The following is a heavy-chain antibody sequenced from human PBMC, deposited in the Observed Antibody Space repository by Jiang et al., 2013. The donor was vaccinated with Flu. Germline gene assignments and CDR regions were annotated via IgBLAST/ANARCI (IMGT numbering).Heavy chain of an antibody. V-gene: IGHV4-59*01. D-gene: IGHD3-16*01. CDR3: ARDRTFNYYGMDV. CDR2: IYYSGST. CDR1: GGSISSYY. Sequence: GLVKPSETLSLTCTVSGGSISSYYWSWIRQPPGKGLEWIGYIYYSGSTNYNPSLKSRVTISVDTSKNQFSLKLSSVTAADTAVYYCARDRTFNYYGMDVVGPRDHGHRLL. J-gene: IGHJ6*02.